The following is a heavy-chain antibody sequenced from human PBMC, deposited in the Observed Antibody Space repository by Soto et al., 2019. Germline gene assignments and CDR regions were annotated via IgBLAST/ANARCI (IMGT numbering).Heavy chain of an antibody. CDR1: GDSFGTPFYY. D-gene: IGHD6-13*01. CDR3: ARAVSYTSSSFIYYYYGMDV. Sequence: SETLSLTCTVSGDSFGTPFYYWGWIRQPPGRGLEWIGYIYYSGSTNYNPSLKSRVTISVDTSKNQFSLKLSSVTAADTAVYYCARAVSYTSSSFIYYYYGMDVWGQGTTVTVSS. J-gene: IGHJ6*02. CDR2: IYYSGST. V-gene: IGHV4-61*01.